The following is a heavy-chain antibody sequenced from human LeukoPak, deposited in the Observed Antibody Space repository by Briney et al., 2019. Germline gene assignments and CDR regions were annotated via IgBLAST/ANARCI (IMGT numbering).Heavy chain of an antibody. CDR2: INSDGSST. CDR1: GFTFSSYW. V-gene: IGHV3-74*01. J-gene: IGHJ3*02. D-gene: IGHD2-21*02. Sequence: PGGSLRLSCAASGFTFSSYWMHWVRQAPGKGLVWVSRINSDGSSTSYADSVKGRFTISRDNAKNTLYLQMNSLRAEDTALYYCARDRESCGGDCYSSNDAFDIWGQGTKVTVSS. CDR3: ARDRESCGGDCYSSNDAFDI.